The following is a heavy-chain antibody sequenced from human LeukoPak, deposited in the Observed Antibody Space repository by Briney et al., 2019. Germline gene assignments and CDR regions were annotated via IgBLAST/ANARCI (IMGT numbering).Heavy chain of an antibody. V-gene: IGHV3-48*03. Sequence: PGGSLRLSCAASGFTFSSYEMNWVRQAPGKGLEWVSCISSSGSTIYYADSVKGRFTISRDNAKNSLYLQMNSLRAEDTAVYYCARDSVRDGYNPRDFDYWGQGTLVTVSS. J-gene: IGHJ4*02. CDR3: ARDSVRDGYNPRDFDY. CDR2: ISSSGSTI. D-gene: IGHD5-24*01. CDR1: GFTFSSYE.